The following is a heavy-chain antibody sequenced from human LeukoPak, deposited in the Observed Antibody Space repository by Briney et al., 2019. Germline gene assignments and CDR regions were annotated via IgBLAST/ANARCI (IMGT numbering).Heavy chain of an antibody. CDR1: GLTFRKYT. Sequence: GGSLRLSCVASGLTFRKYTMNWVRQAPGKGLEWVSGINWNSGDIVYADSVKGRFTISRDNAKKSLYLQMNSLRVDDTAFYYCAKGRNLRYFDWSLDYWGQGTLVTVSS. CDR2: INWNSGDI. CDR3: AKGRNLRYFDWSLDY. D-gene: IGHD3-9*01. V-gene: IGHV3-9*01. J-gene: IGHJ4*02.